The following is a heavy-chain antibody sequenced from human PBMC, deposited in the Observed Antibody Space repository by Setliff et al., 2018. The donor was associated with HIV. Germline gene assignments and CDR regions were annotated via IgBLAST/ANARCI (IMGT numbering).Heavy chain of an antibody. CDR1: CGSISSDNW. J-gene: IGHJ4*02. D-gene: IGHD3-3*01. CDR2: IYHSGST. CDR3: ASRVVPDARAAVSFDY. V-gene: IGHV4-4*02. Sequence: TLSLTCAVSCGSISSDNWWSWVRQAPGKGLEWIGEIYHSGSTNYNPSLKGRVSISIDKSKNQFSLKLISVTAADTAVYYCASRVVPDARAAVSFDYWGQGVLVTVSS.